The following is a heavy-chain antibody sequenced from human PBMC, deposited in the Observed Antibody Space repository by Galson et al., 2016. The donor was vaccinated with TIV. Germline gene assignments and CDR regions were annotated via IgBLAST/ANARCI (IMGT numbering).Heavy chain of an antibody. Sequence: LRLSCAASGFTFGDFYMSWVRQAPGKGLEWISYIGASGRISYYADSVKGRFTISRDNAKNSLYLQMNGLRVEDTAVYYCARDCSSSNCYTDPIYFDSWGQGVLVTVSS. CDR1: GFTFGDFY. D-gene: IGHD2-2*01. J-gene: IGHJ4*02. V-gene: IGHV3-11*01. CDR2: IGASGRIS. CDR3: ARDCSSSNCYTDPIYFDS.